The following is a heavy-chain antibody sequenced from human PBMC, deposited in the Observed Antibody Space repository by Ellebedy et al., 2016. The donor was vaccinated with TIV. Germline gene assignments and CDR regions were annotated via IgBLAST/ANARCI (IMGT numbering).Heavy chain of an antibody. J-gene: IGHJ5*02. V-gene: IGHV4-39*01. CDR2: INDSGRT. D-gene: IGHD3-10*01. CDR1: GGSIGSSRYY. Sequence: MPSETLSLTCTVSGGSIGSSRYYWGWVRQPPGKRLEWIGSINDSGRTYYNPSLKSRVTISVDPSKNQFSLMLSSVTAADTSIYYCARIRYYGSGTVLYNWFDPWGQGTLVTVSS. CDR3: ARIRYYGSGTVLYNWFDP.